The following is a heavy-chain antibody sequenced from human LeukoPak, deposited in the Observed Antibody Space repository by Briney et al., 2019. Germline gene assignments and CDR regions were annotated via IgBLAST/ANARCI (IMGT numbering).Heavy chain of an antibody. J-gene: IGHJ4*02. Sequence: PSETLSLTCTVSGGSISSGDYYWSWIRQPPGKGLEWIGYIYYSGSTYYNPSLKSRVTVSVDTSKNQFSLKLSSVTAADTAVYYCASYSSSWYYFDYWGQGTLVTVSS. CDR3: ASYSSSWYYFDY. CDR2: IYYSGST. CDR1: GGSISSGDYY. V-gene: IGHV4-30-4*08. D-gene: IGHD6-13*01.